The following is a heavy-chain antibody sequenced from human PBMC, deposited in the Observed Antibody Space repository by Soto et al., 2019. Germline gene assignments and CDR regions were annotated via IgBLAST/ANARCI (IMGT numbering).Heavy chain of an antibody. D-gene: IGHD5-18*01. CDR3: AKALSGYTYGPFDY. V-gene: IGHV3-9*01. J-gene: IGHJ4*02. Sequence: GGSLRLSCAASGFTVDDYAMHWVRQRPGKGLEWVSGINWNGGSIGYADSVKGRFTISRDYANNSLYLQMNSLRSEDTALYYCAKALSGYTYGPFDYWGQGTLVTVSS. CDR1: GFTVDDYA. CDR2: INWNGGSI.